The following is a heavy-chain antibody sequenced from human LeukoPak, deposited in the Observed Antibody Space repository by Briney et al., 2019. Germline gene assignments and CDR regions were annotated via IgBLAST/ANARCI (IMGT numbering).Heavy chain of an antibody. Sequence: GGSLRLSCAASGFTFSSYAMSWVRQAPGKGLEWVSAISGSGGSTYYADSVRGRFTISRDNSKNTLYLQMNSLRAEDTAVYYCAKEPRIVVVPAANDYWGQGTLVTVSS. J-gene: IGHJ4*02. CDR1: GFTFSSYA. V-gene: IGHV3-23*01. D-gene: IGHD2-2*01. CDR3: AKEPRIVVVPAANDY. CDR2: ISGSGGST.